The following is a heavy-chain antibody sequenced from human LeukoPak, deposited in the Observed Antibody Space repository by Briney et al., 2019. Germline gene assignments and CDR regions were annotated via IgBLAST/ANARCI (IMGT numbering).Heavy chain of an antibody. D-gene: IGHD3-3*01. CDR1: GDSVSSNSAA. CDR3: AKGRITIFGVVPDGMDV. J-gene: IGHJ6*02. CDR2: TYYRSKWYN. Sequence: SQTLSLTCAISGDSVSSNSAAWNWIRQSPSRGLEWLGRTYYRSKWYNDYAVSVKSRITINPDTSKNQFSLQLNSVTPEDTAVYYCAKGRITIFGVVPDGMDVWGQGTTATVSS. V-gene: IGHV6-1*01.